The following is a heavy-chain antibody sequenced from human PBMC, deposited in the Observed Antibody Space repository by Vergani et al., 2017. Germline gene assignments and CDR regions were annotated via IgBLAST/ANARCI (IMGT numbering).Heavy chain of an antibody. D-gene: IGHD1-26*01. Sequence: QVQLVQSGAEVKKPGASVKVSCKASGYTFTSYAMHWVRQAPGQRLEWMGWINAGNGNTKYSQKFQGRVTITRDTSASTAYMGLSSLRSEDTAVYYCAGDSGGGIPFYYYMDVWGKGTTVTVSS. CDR2: INAGNGNT. CDR3: AGDSGGGIPFYYYMDV. J-gene: IGHJ6*03. V-gene: IGHV1-3*01. CDR1: GYTFTSYA.